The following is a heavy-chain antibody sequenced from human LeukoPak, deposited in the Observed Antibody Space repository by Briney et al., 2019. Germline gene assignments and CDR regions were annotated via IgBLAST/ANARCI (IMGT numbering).Heavy chain of an antibody. V-gene: IGHV1-69*05. CDR1: GGTFSSYA. Sequence: ASVKVSCKASGGTFSSYAISWVRQAPGQGLEWMGGIIPIFGTANYAQKFQGRVTITTDESTRTAYMELSSLRSEDTAVYYCARVARDQPYYYMDVWGKGTTVTVSS. CDR2: IIPIFGTA. D-gene: IGHD2-21*01. J-gene: IGHJ6*03. CDR3: ARVARDQPYYYMDV.